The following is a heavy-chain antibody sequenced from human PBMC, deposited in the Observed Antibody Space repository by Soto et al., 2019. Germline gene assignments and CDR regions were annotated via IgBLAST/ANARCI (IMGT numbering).Heavy chain of an antibody. J-gene: IGHJ6*02. CDR2: IKEDGSEK. CDR3: ARGWGYFDSSGFPYLYAMDV. Sequence: XGSLRLSCAASGFTLSTYWMSWVRQAPGKGLDWVANIKEDGSEKYYVDSVEGRFTISRDNAKNSLYLQMTSLRAEDTALYYCARGWGYFDSSGFPYLYAMDVWGQGTTVTVSS. CDR1: GFTLSTYW. V-gene: IGHV3-7*01. D-gene: IGHD3-22*01.